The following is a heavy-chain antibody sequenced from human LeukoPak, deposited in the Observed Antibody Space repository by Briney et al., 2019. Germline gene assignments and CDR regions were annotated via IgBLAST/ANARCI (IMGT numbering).Heavy chain of an antibody. V-gene: IGHV1-69*13. Sequence: ASVKVSCKASRGTFSSYAISWVRQAPGQGLEWMGGIIPIFGTANYAQKFQGRVTITADESTSTAYMELSSLRSEDTAVYYCARNYGSGSYNYYYYYMDVWGKGTTVTISS. J-gene: IGHJ6*03. CDR1: RGTFSSYA. CDR2: IIPIFGTA. D-gene: IGHD3-10*01. CDR3: ARNYGSGSYNYYYYYMDV.